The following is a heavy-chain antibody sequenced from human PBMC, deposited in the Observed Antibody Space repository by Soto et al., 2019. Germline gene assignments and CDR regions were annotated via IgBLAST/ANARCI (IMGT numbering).Heavy chain of an antibody. J-gene: IGHJ4*02. CDR3: ARDPEFVFGRSYFDY. D-gene: IGHD3-3*01. Sequence: SVKVSCKASGGTFSSYAISWVRQAPVQGLEWMGGIIPIFGTANYAQKFQGRVTITADESTSTAYMELSSLRSEDTAVYYCARDPEFVFGRSYFDYWGQGTLVTVSS. V-gene: IGHV1-69*13. CDR1: GGTFSSYA. CDR2: IIPIFGTA.